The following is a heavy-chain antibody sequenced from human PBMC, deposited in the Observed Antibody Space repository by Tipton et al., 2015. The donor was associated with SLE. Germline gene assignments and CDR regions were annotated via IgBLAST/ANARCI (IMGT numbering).Heavy chain of an antibody. CDR3: ARDPLVNYFDY. Sequence: TLSLTCTVSGGSISSYYWSWIRQPPGKGLEWIGYIYYSGSTNYNPSLKSRVTISVDTSKNQFSLKLSSVTAADTAVYHCARDPLVNYFDYWGQGTLVTVSS. D-gene: IGHD2-21*01. CDR1: GGSISSYY. J-gene: IGHJ4*02. CDR2: IYYSGST. V-gene: IGHV4-59*01.